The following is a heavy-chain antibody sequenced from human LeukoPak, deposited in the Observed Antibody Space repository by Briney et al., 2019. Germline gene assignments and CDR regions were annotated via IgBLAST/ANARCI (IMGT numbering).Heavy chain of an antibody. CDR2: IRSDGSQT. D-gene: IGHD1-26*01. Sequence: PGGSLRLSCAASGFTFNTYGMHWVRQAPDTGLEWVAFIRSDGSQTYYRDSVKGRFTISRDNSKNTLFLQMNSLRPEDTALYYCAKDKWELLPLVENYFDHWGQGTLVAISS. CDR3: AKDKWELLPLVENYFDH. J-gene: IGHJ4*02. V-gene: IGHV3-30*02. CDR1: GFTFNTYG.